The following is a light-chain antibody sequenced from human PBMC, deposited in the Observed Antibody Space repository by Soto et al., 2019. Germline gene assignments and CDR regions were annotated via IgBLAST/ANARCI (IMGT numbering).Light chain of an antibody. V-gene: IGKV3D-20*02. J-gene: IGKJ2*01. CDR2: DSS. Sequence: ESVLTQSPGTLPVSPGETVTLSCRASQSVSANYLAWYQRKPGQAPRLLIYDSSSRATGTPDRFSGSGSGTDFTLTISSLQSEDFAVYYCQQYNNWPYTFGQGTKVEIK. CDR1: QSVSANY. CDR3: QQYNNWPYT.